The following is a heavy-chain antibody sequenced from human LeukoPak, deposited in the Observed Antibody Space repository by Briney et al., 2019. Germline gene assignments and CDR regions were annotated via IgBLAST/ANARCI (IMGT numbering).Heavy chain of an antibody. V-gene: IGHV3-23*01. CDR3: ARNPDYDFWSGYYTGPDY. CDR1: GFTFSSYA. CDR2: ISTSGDRT. D-gene: IGHD3-3*01. J-gene: IGHJ4*02. Sequence: PGGSLRLSCAASGFTFSSYAMSWVRQSPGQGLEWVSGISTSGDRTYYAHSVKGRFTISRDNSKNRLYLQMNSLRAEDTAVYYCARNPDYDFWSGYYTGPDYWGQGTLVTVSS.